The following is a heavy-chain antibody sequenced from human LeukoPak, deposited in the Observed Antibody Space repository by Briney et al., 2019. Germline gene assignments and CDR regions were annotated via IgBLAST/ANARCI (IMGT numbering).Heavy chain of an antibody. CDR2: ISSSSSYT. CDR1: EFTFSDYY. J-gene: IGHJ4*02. CDR3: ARDLLDGDYGDLFDF. D-gene: IGHD4-17*01. Sequence: PGGSLRLSCAASEFTFSDYYMSWVRQAPGKGLEWVSYISSSSSYTNYADSVKGRFSISRDNAKNSLYLQMNSLRAEDTAVYYCARDLLDGDYGDLFDFWGQGTLVTVSS. V-gene: IGHV3-11*06.